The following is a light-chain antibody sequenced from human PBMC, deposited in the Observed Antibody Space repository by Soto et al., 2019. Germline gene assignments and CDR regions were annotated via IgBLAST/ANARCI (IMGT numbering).Light chain of an antibody. CDR3: KQANSFPLT. CDR2: SSY. CDR1: QGISSY. V-gene: IGKV1D-8*03. J-gene: IGKJ3*01. Sequence: VIWMTQSPSLLAASTGDRVTIRCRMSQGISSYLAWYQQKPGAAPKILIHSSYNLQSGVKSRFSGSGSGTDFTLTISSMQPEDFATYYCKQANSFPLTFGPLPKLDLK.